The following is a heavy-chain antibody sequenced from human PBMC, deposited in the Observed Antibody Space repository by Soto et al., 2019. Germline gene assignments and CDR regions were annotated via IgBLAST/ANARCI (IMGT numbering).Heavy chain of an antibody. D-gene: IGHD3-16*01. V-gene: IGHV3-53*01. CDR3: ARGPLNYVPFDY. CDR1: GFTISTNY. J-gene: IGHJ4*02. Sequence: EVQLVESGGGLIQPGGSLRLSCAASGFTISTNYMSWVRQAPGKGLEWVSVIYSSGFTDYADSVKGRFTISRDNSMNTLYLQMNSLRAEDTAVYYCARGPLNYVPFDYWGQGTLVTVSS. CDR2: IYSSGFT.